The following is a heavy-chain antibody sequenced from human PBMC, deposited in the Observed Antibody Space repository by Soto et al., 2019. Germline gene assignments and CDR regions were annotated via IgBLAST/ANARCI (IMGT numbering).Heavy chain of an antibody. V-gene: IGHV2-5*02. J-gene: IGHJ2*01. CDR1: GFSLTTSGVG. CDR2: IHGDDEK. D-gene: IGHD5-12*01. CDR3: VHRMIVAGHWFFDI. Sequence: QIALRESGPTLVKPTHTLTLTCSFSGFSLTTSGVGVGWIRQPPGEALEWLALIHGDDEKNYSPSLRTRLTITKDTSINQAVLTMTNMDTVDTGTYYCVHRMIVAGHWFFDIWGRGTLVTVSS.